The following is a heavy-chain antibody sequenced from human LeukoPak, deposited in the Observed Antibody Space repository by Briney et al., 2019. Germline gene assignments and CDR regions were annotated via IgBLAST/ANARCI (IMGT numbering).Heavy chain of an antibody. J-gene: IGHJ4*02. Sequence: PGGSLRLSCAASGFTFSSYEMNWVRQAPGKGLEWVSYISSSGSTIYYADSVKGRFTISRDNAKNSLYLRMNSLRAEDTAVYYCANVGRSNFDYWGQGTLVTVSS. CDR2: ISSSGSTI. V-gene: IGHV3-48*03. CDR1: GFTFSSYE. D-gene: IGHD6-13*01. CDR3: ANVGRSNFDY.